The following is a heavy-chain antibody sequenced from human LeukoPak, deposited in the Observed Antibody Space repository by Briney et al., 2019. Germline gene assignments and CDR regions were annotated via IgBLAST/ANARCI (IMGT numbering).Heavy chain of an antibody. J-gene: IGHJ4*02. V-gene: IGHV6-1*01. CDR1: GDSVSSNSAA. Sequence: SQTLSLTCAISGDSVSSNSAAWNWIRQSPSRGLEWLGRTYYRSKWYDAYAESVRSRITIKPDTSRNQFSLQLDSVTPEDTAVYFCARGHGGHLDSWGQGTLVTVSS. D-gene: IGHD2-15*01. CDR3: ARGHGGHLDS. CDR2: TYYRSKWYD.